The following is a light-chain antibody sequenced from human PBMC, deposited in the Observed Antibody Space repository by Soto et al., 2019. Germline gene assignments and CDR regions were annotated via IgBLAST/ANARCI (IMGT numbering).Light chain of an antibody. V-gene: IGKV3-20*01. Sequence: IVLTQSPGTLSLSPGEKATLSCRASQSVYSNYLAWYQHKPGQAPRLLIYGVSTRATGIPDRFSGSASGTDFTLNISRLEPADFAVYYCQQYGLSPYTFGQGAKLEIK. J-gene: IGKJ2*01. CDR1: QSVYSNY. CDR3: QQYGLSPYT. CDR2: GVS.